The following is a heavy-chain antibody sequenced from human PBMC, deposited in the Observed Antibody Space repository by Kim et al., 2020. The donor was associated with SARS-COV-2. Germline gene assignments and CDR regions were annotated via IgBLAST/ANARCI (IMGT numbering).Heavy chain of an antibody. Sequence: SETLSLTCAVYGGSFSGYYWSWIRQPPGKGLEWIGEINHSGSTNYNPSLKSRVTISVDTSKNQFSLKLSSVTAAYTAVYYCARDPKNYDYVWGSYPRLSSWFDPWGQGTLVTVSS. CDR1: GGSFSGYY. D-gene: IGHD3-16*02. V-gene: IGHV4-34*01. J-gene: IGHJ5*02. CDR3: ARDPKNYDYVWGSYPRLSSWFDP. CDR2: INHSGST.